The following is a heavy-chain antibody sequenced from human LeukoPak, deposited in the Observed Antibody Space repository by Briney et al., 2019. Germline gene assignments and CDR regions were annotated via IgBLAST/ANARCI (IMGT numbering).Heavy chain of an antibody. CDR2: IIPIFGTA. J-gene: IGHJ4*02. CDR1: GGTFSSHA. V-gene: IGHV1-69*01. D-gene: IGHD3-22*01. Sequence: SVKVSCKASGGTFSSHAISWVRQAPGQGLEWMGGIIPIFGTANYAQKFQGRVTITADESTSTAYMELSSLRSEDTAVYYCARRSDSSGYPYYFDYWGQGTLVTVSS. CDR3: ARRSDSSGYPYYFDY.